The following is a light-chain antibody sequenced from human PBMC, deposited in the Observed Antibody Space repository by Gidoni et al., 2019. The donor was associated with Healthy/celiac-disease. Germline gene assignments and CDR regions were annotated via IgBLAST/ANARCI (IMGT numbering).Light chain of an antibody. CDR3: QQRSNWPYT. CDR1: QSVSSY. V-gene: IGKV3-11*01. CDR2: DAS. J-gene: IGKJ2*01. Sequence: EIVFTQSPATLSLSPGERATLSCRASQSVSSYLAWYQQKPGQAPRLLIYDASNSATGIPATFSGSGSGTDFTLTISSLEPEDFAVYYCQQRSNWPYTFGQGTKLEIK.